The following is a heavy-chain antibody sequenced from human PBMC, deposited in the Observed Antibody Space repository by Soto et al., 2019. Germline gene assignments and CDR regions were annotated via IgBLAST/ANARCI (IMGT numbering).Heavy chain of an antibody. CDR3: AHMIEGALFDH. Sequence: SGPTLGNPTQTLTLTCTFSGVSLSTSGMGVGWIRQPPGKALEWLALVYWDDDKRYSPSLKSRLTITKDTSKNQVVLTMTYMDPVDTATYYCAHMIEGALFDHWGHGTRVTVCS. CDR2: VYWDDDK. CDR1: GVSLSTSGMG. D-gene: IGHD2-21*01. J-gene: IGHJ4*01. V-gene: IGHV2-5*02.